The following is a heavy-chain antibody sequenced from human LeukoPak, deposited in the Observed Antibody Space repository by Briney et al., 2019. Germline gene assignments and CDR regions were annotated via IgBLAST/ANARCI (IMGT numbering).Heavy chain of an antibody. Sequence: PGGPLILSCGASDCISSSYAMHGGRKAAEGRVGYVLAFRGNAGSRYCANSVNGRFTTSRDNSTNTLYLQRGSLTAEDMAVYYCAIAPRVVVMGGNAFDIWGQGTMVTVSS. CDR3: AIAPRVVVMGGNAFDI. CDR1: DCISSSYA. CDR2: FRGNAGSR. V-gene: IGHV3-64*01. D-gene: IGHD2-15*01. J-gene: IGHJ3*02.